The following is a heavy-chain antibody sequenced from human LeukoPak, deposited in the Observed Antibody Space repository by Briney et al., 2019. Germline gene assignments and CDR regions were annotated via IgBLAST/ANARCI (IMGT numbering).Heavy chain of an antibody. D-gene: IGHD6-13*01. V-gene: IGHV4-30-2*01. CDR2: IYHSGST. J-gene: IGHJ4*02. CDR3: ARGEEAAGTNYFDY. CDR1: GGSISSGGYS. Sequence: SETLSLTCAVSGGSISSGGYSWSWIRQPPGRGLEWIGYIYHSGSTNYNPSLKSRVTISVDTSKNQFSLKLSSVTAADTAVYYCARGEEAAGTNYFDYWGQGTLVTVSS.